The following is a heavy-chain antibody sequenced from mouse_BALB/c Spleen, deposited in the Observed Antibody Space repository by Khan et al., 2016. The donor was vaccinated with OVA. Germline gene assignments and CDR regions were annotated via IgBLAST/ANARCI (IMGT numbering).Heavy chain of an antibody. CDR1: GFTFTNYG. V-gene: IGHV9-1*02. D-gene: IGHD6-2*01. CDR2: INTYTGEP. Sequence: QIQLVQSGPELKKPGETVKISCKASGFTFTNYGMNWVKQAPGKDLKWMGWINTYTGEPTYGDDFKGRFALSLETSASTAYLQISNLINEDMATDFCARISSYWYSDFWGAGTTVTVSS. J-gene: IGHJ1*01. CDR3: ARISSYWYSDF.